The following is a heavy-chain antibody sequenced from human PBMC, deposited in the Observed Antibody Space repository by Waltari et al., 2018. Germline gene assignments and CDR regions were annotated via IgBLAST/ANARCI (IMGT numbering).Heavy chain of an antibody. CDR1: GGSFSGYY. D-gene: IGHD2-2*01. J-gene: IGHJ5*02. Sequence: QVQLQQWGAGLLKPSETLSLTCAAYGGSFSGYYWSWIRQPPGTGLEWIGEIKHSGSTNYNPSLKSRVTISVDTSKNQFSLKLSSVTAADTAVYYCARRTGGRRYQPPPIDNWFDPWGQGTLVTVSS. CDR3: ARRTGGRRYQPPPIDNWFDP. CDR2: IKHSGST. V-gene: IGHV4-34*01.